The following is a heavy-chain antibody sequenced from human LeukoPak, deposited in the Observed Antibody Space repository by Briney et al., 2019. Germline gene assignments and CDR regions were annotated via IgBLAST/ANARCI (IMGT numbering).Heavy chain of an antibody. CDR3: ATLGRDY. V-gene: IGHV3-48*04. J-gene: IGHJ4*02. CDR1: GFTFSSHG. CDR2: ISNSGSTI. Sequence: GGSLRLSCAASGFTFSSHGMNWVRQAPGKGLEWVSYISNSGSTIYYADSVMGRFTISRDNAKNSLYLQMNSLRAEDTGVYYCATLGRDYWGQGTLVTVSS.